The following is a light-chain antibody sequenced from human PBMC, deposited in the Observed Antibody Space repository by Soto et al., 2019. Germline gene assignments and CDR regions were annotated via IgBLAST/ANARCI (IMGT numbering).Light chain of an antibody. Sequence: DIQLTQSPSSLSASVGDRVTITCRASQAISSYLAWYQQKPGKVPELLIYATSTLQSGALSRFSGSGSGTDFTLTISSLQPEDVATYYCHKYNHAPTFGGGTKVEIK. V-gene: IGKV1-27*01. CDR1: QAISSY. CDR2: ATS. CDR3: HKYNHAPT. J-gene: IGKJ4*01.